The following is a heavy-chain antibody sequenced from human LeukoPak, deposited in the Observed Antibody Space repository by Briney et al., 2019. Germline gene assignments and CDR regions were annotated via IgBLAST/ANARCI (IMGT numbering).Heavy chain of an antibody. CDR3: ASAHMVRGPRYWFDP. CDR1: GFTFSDYY. CDR2: ISSSSSYT. J-gene: IGHJ5*02. Sequence: PGGSLRLSCAASGFTFSDYYMSWIRQAPGKGLEWVSYISSSSSYTNYADSVKGRFTISRDNAKSSLYLQMNSLRAEDTAVYYCASAHMVRGPRYWFDPWGQGTLVTVSS. V-gene: IGHV3-11*06. D-gene: IGHD3-10*01.